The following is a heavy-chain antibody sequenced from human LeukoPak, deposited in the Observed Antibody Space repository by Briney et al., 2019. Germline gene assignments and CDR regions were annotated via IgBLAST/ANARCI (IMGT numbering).Heavy chain of an antibody. CDR3: ARERIGTMVRGVIDGVSNWFDP. Sequence: SETLSLTCTVSGGSISSGGYYWSWIRQHPGKGLEWIGYIYYSGSTYYNPSLKSRVTISVDTSKNQFSLKLSSVTAADTAVYYCARERIGTMVRGVIDGVSNWFDPWGQGTLVTVSS. V-gene: IGHV4-31*03. CDR1: GGSISSGGYY. D-gene: IGHD3-10*01. CDR2: IYYSGST. J-gene: IGHJ5*02.